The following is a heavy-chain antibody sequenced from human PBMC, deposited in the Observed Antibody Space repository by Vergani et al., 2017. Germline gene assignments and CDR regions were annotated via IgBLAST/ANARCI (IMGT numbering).Heavy chain of an antibody. CDR3: ARGPDYMDV. Sequence: QLQLQESGPGLVKPSETLSLTCTVSGGPISSSCYYWSGLRPHPGTGLEWIGYIYYSGTTYYNPSLKRRVTISVDTSKNQFSLKLSSVTASDTAVYYCARGPDYMDVWGKGTTVTVSS. V-gene: IGHV4-31*03. J-gene: IGHJ6*03. CDR1: GGPISSSCYY. CDR2: IYYSGTT.